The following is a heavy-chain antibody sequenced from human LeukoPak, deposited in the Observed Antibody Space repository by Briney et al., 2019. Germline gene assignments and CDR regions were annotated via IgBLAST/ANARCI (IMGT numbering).Heavy chain of an antibody. J-gene: IGHJ5*02. CDR3: ARHGGVVPAARNWFDP. CDR2: IYYSGST. V-gene: IGHV4-59*08. Sequence: PSETLSLTCTVSGGSISSYYWSWIRQPPGKGLEWIGYIYYSGSTNYNPSLKSRVTISVDTSKNRFSLKLSSVTAADTAVYYCARHGGVVPAARNWFDPWGQGTLVTVSS. D-gene: IGHD2-2*01. CDR1: GGSISSYY.